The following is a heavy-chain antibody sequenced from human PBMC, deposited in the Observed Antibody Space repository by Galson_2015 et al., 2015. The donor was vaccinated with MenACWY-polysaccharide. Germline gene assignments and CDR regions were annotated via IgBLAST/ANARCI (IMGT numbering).Heavy chain of an antibody. D-gene: IGHD2-8*01. CDR1: GFTFSSFA. V-gene: IGHV3-23*01. CDR2: ISGSGDST. Sequence: SLRLSCAASGFTFSSFAMSWVRQAPGKGLEWVSCISGSGDSTYYADSVKARFTISRDNSKNTLFLQINSLRAEDTAIYYCAKDWLETKGGYFDSWGQGTLVTVSS. J-gene: IGHJ4*02. CDR3: AKDWLETKGGYFDS.